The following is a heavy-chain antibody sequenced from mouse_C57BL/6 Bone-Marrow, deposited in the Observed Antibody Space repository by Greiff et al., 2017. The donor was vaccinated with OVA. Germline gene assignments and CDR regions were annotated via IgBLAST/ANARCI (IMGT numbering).Heavy chain of an antibody. D-gene: IGHD2-4*01. CDR3: ARENEGLRGGLDY. Sequence: VQLQQPGAELVRPGTSVKLSCKASGYTFTSYWMHWVKQRPGQGLEWIGVIDPSDSYTNYNQKFKGKATLTVDTSSSTAYMKLSSLTSEDSAVYYCARENEGLRGGLDYWGQGTTLTVSA. V-gene: IGHV1-59*01. CDR2: IDPSDSYT. CDR1: GYTFTSYW. J-gene: IGHJ2*01.